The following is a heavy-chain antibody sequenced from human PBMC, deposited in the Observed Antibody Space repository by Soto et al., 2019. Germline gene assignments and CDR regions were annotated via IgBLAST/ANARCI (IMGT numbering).Heavy chain of an antibody. CDR1: GFTFDDYA. D-gene: IGHD1-26*01. CDR3: AKDMGGDGDDDFDI. J-gene: IGHJ3*02. CDR2: ISWNSGSI. Sequence: EVQLVESGGGLVQPGRSLRLSCAASGFTFDDYAMHWVRQAPGKGLEWVSGISWNSGSIGYADSVKGRFTISRDNAKNSLYLQMNSLRAEDTGLYYCAKDMGGDGDDDFDIWGQGTMVTVSS. V-gene: IGHV3-9*01.